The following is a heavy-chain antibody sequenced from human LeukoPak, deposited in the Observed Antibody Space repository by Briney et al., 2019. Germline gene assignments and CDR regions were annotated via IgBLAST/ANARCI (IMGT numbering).Heavy chain of an antibody. J-gene: IGHJ6*04. D-gene: IGHD3-10*01. CDR2: IFYSGST. Sequence: SETLSLTCTVSGGSISSYYWSWIRQPPGEGLEWIGYIFYSGSTNYNPSLKSRVTISVDTSKNQCSLKLSSVTAADTAVYYCARVEGVGLLWFGEFPYGMDVWGKGTTVTVSS. V-gene: IGHV4-59*01. CDR1: GGSISSYY. CDR3: ARVEGVGLLWFGEFPYGMDV.